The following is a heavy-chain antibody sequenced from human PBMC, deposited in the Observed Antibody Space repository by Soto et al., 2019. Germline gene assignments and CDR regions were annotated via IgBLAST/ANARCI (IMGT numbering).Heavy chain of an antibody. V-gene: IGHV4-31*03. Sequence: QVQLQESGPGLVKPSQTLALTCTVSGGSISGGGDYWTWIRQHPGKGLEWIGYIYYTGGAYYNPSRKSRALLAPDTSKSQFSLNLTAVTAADTAVYYCARGLTMLRGVMDSWGQGTLVTVSS. J-gene: IGHJ4*02. CDR2: IYYTGGA. CDR1: GGSISGGGDY. D-gene: IGHD3-10*01. CDR3: ARGLTMLRGVMDS.